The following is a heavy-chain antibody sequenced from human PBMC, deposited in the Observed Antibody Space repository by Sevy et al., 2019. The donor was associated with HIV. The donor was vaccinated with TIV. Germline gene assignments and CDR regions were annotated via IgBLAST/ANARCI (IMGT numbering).Heavy chain of an antibody. J-gene: IGHJ4*02. CDR3: AKDIAPGSDSSGYYPNGQDY. V-gene: IGHV3-30*18. CDR2: ISYDGSNK. CDR1: GFTFSSYG. D-gene: IGHD3-22*01. Sequence: GGSLRLSCAASGFTFSSYGMHWVRQAPGKGLEWVAVISYDGSNKYYADSVKGRFTISRDNSKNTRYLQMNSLRAEDTAVYYCAKDIAPGSDSSGYYPNGQDYWGQRTLVTVSS.